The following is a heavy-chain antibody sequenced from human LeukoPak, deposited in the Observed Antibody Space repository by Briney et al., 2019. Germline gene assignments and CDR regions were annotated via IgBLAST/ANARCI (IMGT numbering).Heavy chain of an antibody. CDR1: GFTFSDYA. V-gene: IGHV3-30-3*01. Sequence: PGGSLRLSCAASGFTFSDYAMHWVRQAPGKGLDWVAVISYDGSNEYYADSVKGRFTTSRDNSRNILYLQMNSLRPEDTAVYYCAKGGSGSSHRGVFDYWGQGSLVTVSS. D-gene: IGHD3-10*01. J-gene: IGHJ4*02. CDR2: ISYDGSNE. CDR3: AKGGSGSSHRGVFDY.